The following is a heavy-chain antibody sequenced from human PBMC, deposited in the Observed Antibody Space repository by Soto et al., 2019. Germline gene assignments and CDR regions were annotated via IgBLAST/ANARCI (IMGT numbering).Heavy chain of an antibody. J-gene: IGHJ4*02. D-gene: IGHD6-13*01. CDR2: MNPNSGNT. V-gene: IGHV1-8*01. Sequence: ASVKVSCKASGYTFTSYDINWVRQATGQGLEWMGWMNPNSGNTGYAQKFQGRGTMTRNTSISTAYMELNSLRSEDTAVYYCARGRGSSWYDFDYWGQGTLVTVSS. CDR1: GYTFTSYD. CDR3: ARGRGSSWYDFDY.